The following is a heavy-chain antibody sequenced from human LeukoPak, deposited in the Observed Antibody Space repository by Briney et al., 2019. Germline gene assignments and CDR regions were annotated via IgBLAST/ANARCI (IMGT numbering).Heavy chain of an antibody. V-gene: IGHV3-7*01. CDR1: GFTFSSYW. CDR2: IKQDGSEK. CDR3: ARAASYYDSSGLYYFDY. Sequence: PGGSLRLSCAASGFTFSSYWMSWVRQAPGKGLEWVANIKQDGSEKYYVDSVKGRFTISRDNAKNSLYLQMNSLRAEDTAVYYCARAASYYDSSGLYYFDYWGQGTLVTVSS. D-gene: IGHD3-22*01. J-gene: IGHJ4*02.